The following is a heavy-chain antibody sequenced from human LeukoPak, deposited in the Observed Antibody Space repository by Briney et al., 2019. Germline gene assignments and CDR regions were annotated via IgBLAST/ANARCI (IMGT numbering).Heavy chain of an antibody. D-gene: IGHD6-19*01. Sequence: SQTLSLTCAISGDSVSNNAAAWNWIRPSPSRGLEWLGRTYYRSKWYNDYAVSVKSRITINPDTSKNQFSLQLNSVTPEDTAVYYCTRADGSGWNTYWGQGTLVTVSS. CDR3: TRADGSGWNTY. J-gene: IGHJ4*02. V-gene: IGHV6-1*01. CDR2: TYYRSKWYN. CDR1: GDSVSNNAAA.